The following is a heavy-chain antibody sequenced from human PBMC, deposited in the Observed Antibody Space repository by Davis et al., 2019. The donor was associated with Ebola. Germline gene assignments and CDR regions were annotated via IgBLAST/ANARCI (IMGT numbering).Heavy chain of an antibody. J-gene: IGHJ4*02. CDR3: ARGAGRWLQLKYFDY. V-gene: IGHV3-74*01. D-gene: IGHD5-24*01. CDR1: GFTFSSYW. Sequence: GESLKISCAASGFTFSSYWMHWVRQAPGKGLVWVSRIISDGRSTDYADSVKGRFTISRDNAKNSLYLQMNSLRAEDTAVYYCARGAGRWLQLKYFDYWGQGTLVTVSS. CDR2: IISDGRST.